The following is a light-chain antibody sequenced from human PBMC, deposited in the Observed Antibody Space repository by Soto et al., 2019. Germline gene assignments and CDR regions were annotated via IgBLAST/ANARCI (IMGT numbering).Light chain of an antibody. Sequence: QSVLTQPRSVSGSPGQSVSISCTGASSDVGGYNDVSWYQQNPGKAPKLMIFDVIKRPSGVPDRFSGSKSGNTASLTISGLQAEGEADYYCCSYAGSYIFVFGTGTKLTVL. CDR1: SSDVGGYND. CDR3: CSYAGSYIFV. J-gene: IGLJ1*01. V-gene: IGLV2-11*01. CDR2: DVI.